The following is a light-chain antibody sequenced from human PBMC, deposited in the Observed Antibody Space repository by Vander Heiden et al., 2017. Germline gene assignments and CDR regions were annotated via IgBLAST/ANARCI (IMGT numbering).Light chain of an antibody. J-gene: IGLJ2*01. Sequence: QSALTQPASVSGSPGQSITISCTGTSSYVGGYNYVSWYQQHSGKAPKLMIYDVSNRPSGVSNRFSGSKSGNTASLTISGLQAEDEADYYCSSYTSSSTRVVFGGGTKLTVL. V-gene: IGLV2-14*03. CDR2: DVS. CDR1: SSYVGGYNY. CDR3: SSYTSSSTRVV.